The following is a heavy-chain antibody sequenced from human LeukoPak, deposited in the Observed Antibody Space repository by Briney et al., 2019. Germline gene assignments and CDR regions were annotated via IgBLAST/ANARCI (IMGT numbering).Heavy chain of an antibody. CDR2: ICTSGST. Sequence: SQTLSLTCTVSGGSISSGSYYWRWIRQPAGKGLEWIGRICTSGSTNYNPSLKSRVTISVDTSKNQFSLKLSSVTAADTAVYYCARSGRRITIFGVVTSNWFDPWGQGTLVTVSS. CDR3: ARSGRRITIFGVVTSNWFDP. J-gene: IGHJ5*02. V-gene: IGHV4-61*02. D-gene: IGHD3-3*01. CDR1: GGSISSGSYY.